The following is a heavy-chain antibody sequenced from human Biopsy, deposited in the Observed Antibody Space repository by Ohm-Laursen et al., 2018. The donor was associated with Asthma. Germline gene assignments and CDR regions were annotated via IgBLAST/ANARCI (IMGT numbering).Heavy chain of an antibody. CDR2: ISSDVRE. CDR3: VRWRSGYPDHYSDF. CDR1: GFTFRNFG. J-gene: IGHJ4*02. Sequence: SLRLSCAASGFTFRNFGMHWVRQAPGKGLEWVALISSDVREWYSDSVKGRFTISRDNSKNTLDLQMNSLRGDDTAVYYCVRWRSGYPDHYSDFWGLGTLVTVSS. V-gene: IGHV3-30*03. D-gene: IGHD2-21*01.